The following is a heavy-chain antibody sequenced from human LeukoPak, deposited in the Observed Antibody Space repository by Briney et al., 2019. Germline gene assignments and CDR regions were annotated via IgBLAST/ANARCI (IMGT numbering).Heavy chain of an antibody. V-gene: IGHV4-61*02. CDR2: INTSGST. D-gene: IGHD6-19*01. Sequence: PSETLSLTCTVSGGSISSGSYYWSWIRQPAGKGLEWIGRINTSGSTNYNPSLKSRVTISVDTSKNQFSLKLSSVTAADTAVYYCARGVIAVAGDVGDWFDPWGQGTLVTVSS. CDR3: ARGVIAVAGDVGDWFDP. J-gene: IGHJ5*02. CDR1: GGSISSGSYY.